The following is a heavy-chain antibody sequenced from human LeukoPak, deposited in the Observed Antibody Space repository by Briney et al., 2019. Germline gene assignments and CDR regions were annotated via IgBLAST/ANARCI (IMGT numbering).Heavy chain of an antibody. V-gene: IGHV4-4*02. Sequence: SETLSLTCAVSGDSISSSHWWSWVRQPPGKGLEWFGRISSSGSTNYNPSLKSRVTISVDTSKNQFSLKLSSVTAADTAVYFCARGPYSYDSSGAFDIWGQGTMVTVSS. J-gene: IGHJ3*02. D-gene: IGHD3-22*01. CDR1: GDSISSSHW. CDR3: ARGPYSYDSSGAFDI. CDR2: ISSSGST.